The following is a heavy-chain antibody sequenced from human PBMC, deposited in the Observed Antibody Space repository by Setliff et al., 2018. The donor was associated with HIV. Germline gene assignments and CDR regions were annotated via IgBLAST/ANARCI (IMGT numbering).Heavy chain of an antibody. D-gene: IGHD6-6*01. CDR3: ARGPESVAPRMCAFDI. V-gene: IGHV4-34*01. Sequence: SETLSLTCAVYGGSFMGYYWNWIRQPPGKGLEWIGEINHSGNTNSNPSLKSRVTISVDPSKSQFSLRLNSVTAADTATYYCARGPESVAPRMCAFDIWAKGQWSPSPQ. CDR1: GGSFMGYY. J-gene: IGHJ3*02. CDR2: INHSGNT.